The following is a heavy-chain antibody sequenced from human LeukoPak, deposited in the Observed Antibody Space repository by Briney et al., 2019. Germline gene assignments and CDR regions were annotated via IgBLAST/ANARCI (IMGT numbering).Heavy chain of an antibody. CDR1: GFTFSRYA. V-gene: IGHV3-64*01. CDR3: AREGSGSCLYYYMDV. D-gene: IGHD1-26*01. J-gene: IGHJ6*03. CDR2: ISTNGGST. Sequence: GGSLRLSCAASGFTFSRYAMHWVRQAPGKGLEYVSAISTNGGSTYYANSVKGRFTISRDNSKNTLYLQMGSLRAEDLALYYCAREGSGSCLYYYMDVWGKGTTVTVSS.